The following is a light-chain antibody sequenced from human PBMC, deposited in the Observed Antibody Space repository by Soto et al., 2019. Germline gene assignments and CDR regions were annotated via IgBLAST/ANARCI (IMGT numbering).Light chain of an antibody. CDR3: SSYAGSNNLV. CDR2: DVT. J-gene: IGLJ2*01. CDR1: SSDVGAYNY. Sequence: QSVLTQPRSVSGSPGQSVTISCTGTSSDVGAYNYVSWYQQHPGNAPKLMIYDVTKRPSGVPDRFSGSKSGNTASLTVSGLQAEDEADYYCSSYAGSNNLVFGGGTKLTVL. V-gene: IGLV2-11*01.